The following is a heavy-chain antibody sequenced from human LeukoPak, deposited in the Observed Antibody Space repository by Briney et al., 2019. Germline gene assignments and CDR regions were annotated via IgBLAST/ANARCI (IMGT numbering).Heavy chain of an antibody. D-gene: IGHD3-10*01. CDR2: IYPGDSDT. J-gene: IGHJ3*02. CDR3: ARLMDGSGSYAPFDI. CDR1: YW. V-gene: IGHV5-51*01. Sequence: YWIGWVRQMPGKGLEWMGIIYPGDSDTRYSPSFQGQVTISADKSINTAYLQWSSLKASDTGMYYCARLMDGSGSYAPFDIWGQGTMVTVSS.